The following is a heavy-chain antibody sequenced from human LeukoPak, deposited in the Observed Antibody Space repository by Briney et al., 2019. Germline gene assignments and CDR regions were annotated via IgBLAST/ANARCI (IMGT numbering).Heavy chain of an antibody. CDR2: IYHSGST. CDR3: ARHRDYDFWSGYPDAFDI. Sequence: SETLSLTCAVSGYSISSGYYWGWIRQPPGKGLEWIGSIYHSGSTYYNPSLKSRLTISVDTSKNQFSLKLSSVTAADTAVYYCARHRDYDFWSGYPDAFDIWGQGTMVTVSS. J-gene: IGHJ3*02. V-gene: IGHV4-38-2*01. D-gene: IGHD3-3*01. CDR1: GYSISSGYY.